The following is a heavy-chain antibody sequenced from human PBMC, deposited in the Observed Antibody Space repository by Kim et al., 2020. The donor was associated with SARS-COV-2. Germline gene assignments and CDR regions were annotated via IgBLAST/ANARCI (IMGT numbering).Heavy chain of an antibody. D-gene: IGHD3-10*01. CDR2: ISYDGSNK. J-gene: IGHJ6*02. V-gene: IGHV3-30*04. Sequence: GGSLRLSCAASGFTFSSYAMHWVRQAPGKGLEWVAVISYDGSNKYYADSVKGRFTISRDNSKNTLYLQMNSLRAEDTAVYYCARDLGYSGSGYYYYYGMDVWGQGTTVTVSS. CDR1: GFTFSSYA. CDR3: ARDLGYSGSGYYYYYGMDV.